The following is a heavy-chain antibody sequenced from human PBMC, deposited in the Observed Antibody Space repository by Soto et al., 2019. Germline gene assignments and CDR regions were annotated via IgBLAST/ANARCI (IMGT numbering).Heavy chain of an antibody. CDR1: GYTFTRYG. D-gene: IGHD2-15*01. J-gene: IGHJ5*02. V-gene: IGHV1-18*01. CDR3: TRLRKGGAAPENGFDP. CDR2: NSAYNDNT. Sequence: GASVKVSCKASGYTFTRYGISWVRQAPGQGLEWMGWNSAYNDNTNYAQKLQGRVTMTSDTSTSTAYMELRSLRADDTAVYYCTRLRKGGAAPENGFDPSG.